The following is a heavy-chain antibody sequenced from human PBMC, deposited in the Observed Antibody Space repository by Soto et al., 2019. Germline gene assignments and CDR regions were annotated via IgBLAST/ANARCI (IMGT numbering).Heavy chain of an antibody. V-gene: IGHV3-30-3*01. CDR3: ARDPLAVTGSFIDY. CDR2: ISFDGREI. J-gene: IGHJ4*02. Sequence: PGGSLRLSCVASGFTFGDYTMSWVRQAPGKGLEWLSVISFDGREIHYADSVKGRFTISRDSFRNTVYLQMNSLRPEDTAVYYCARDPLAVTGSFIDYWGQGTLVTVSS. CDR1: GFTFGDYT. D-gene: IGHD6-19*01.